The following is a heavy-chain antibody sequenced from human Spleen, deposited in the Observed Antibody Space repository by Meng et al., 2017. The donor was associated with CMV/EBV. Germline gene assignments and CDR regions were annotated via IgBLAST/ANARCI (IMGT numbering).Heavy chain of an antibody. V-gene: IGHV4-39*01. CDR2: INYSGST. CDR1: GGSISSSSYY. CDR3: ARLSVSNYVDY. Sequence: GSLRLSCTVSGGSISSSSYYWGWIRQPPGKGLEWIGSINYSGSTYYNPSLKSRVTISVDTSKNQFSLKLSSVTAADTAVYYCARLSVSNYVDYWGQGTLVTVSS. D-gene: IGHD6-6*01. J-gene: IGHJ4*02.